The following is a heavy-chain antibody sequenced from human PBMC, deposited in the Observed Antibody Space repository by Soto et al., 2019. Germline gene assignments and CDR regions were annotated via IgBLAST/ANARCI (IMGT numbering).Heavy chain of an antibody. D-gene: IGHD6-19*01. J-gene: IGHJ5*02. CDR2: VSRSGAAT. V-gene: IGHV3-23*01. CDR1: GCTFRNYA. CDR3: AKGSGEVPTNWFDP. Sequence: GGSLRLSCAASGCTFRNYAMIWIRQAQGQGLDWVAGVSRSGAATYYADSVKGRFTISRDNSKNTLSLQMNSLRAEDTALYYCAKGSGEVPTNWFDPWGQGTLVTVSS.